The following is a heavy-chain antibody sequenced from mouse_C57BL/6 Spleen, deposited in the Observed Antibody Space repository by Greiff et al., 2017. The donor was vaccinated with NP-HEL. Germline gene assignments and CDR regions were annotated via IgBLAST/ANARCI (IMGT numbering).Heavy chain of an antibody. J-gene: IGHJ2*01. V-gene: IGHV7-3*01. D-gene: IGHD2-1*01. CDR1: GFTFTDYY. CDR2: IRNKANGYTT. CDR3: ARSPYGNYYFDY. Sequence: EVNVVESGGGLVQPGGSLSLSCAASGFTFTDYYMSWVRQPPGKALEWLGFIRNKANGYTTEYSASVKGRFTISRDNSQSILYLQMNALRAEDSATYYCARSPYGNYYFDYWGQGTTLTVSS.